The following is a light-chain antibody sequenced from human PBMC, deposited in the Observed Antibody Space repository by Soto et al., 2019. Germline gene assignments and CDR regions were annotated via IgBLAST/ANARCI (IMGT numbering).Light chain of an antibody. CDR1: QSVSSTY. CDR3: QQYGSSPTT. J-gene: IGKJ1*01. CDR2: GAS. V-gene: IGKV3-20*01. Sequence: EIVLTQSPGTLSLSPGERATLSCRASQSVSSTYLAWYQQKPGQAPRLLIYGASGRATGIPDRFSGSGSGTDFTLTISRLEPEDFAVYYCQQYGSSPTTFXHGTKADIK.